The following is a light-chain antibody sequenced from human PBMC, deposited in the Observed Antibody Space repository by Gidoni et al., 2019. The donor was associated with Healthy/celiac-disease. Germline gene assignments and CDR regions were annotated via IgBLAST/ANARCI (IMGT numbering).Light chain of an antibody. V-gene: IGKV1-33*01. CDR3: QQYDNLPPGT. CDR2: DAS. J-gene: IGKJ4*01. CDR1: QDMSNY. Sequence: DIQMTQSPSSLSASVGDRVTITCQASQDMSNYLNWYQQKPGKAPKLLIYDASNLETGVPSRFSGSGSGTDFPFTLSSLQPEDIATYYCQQYDNLPPGTFGGGTKVEIK.